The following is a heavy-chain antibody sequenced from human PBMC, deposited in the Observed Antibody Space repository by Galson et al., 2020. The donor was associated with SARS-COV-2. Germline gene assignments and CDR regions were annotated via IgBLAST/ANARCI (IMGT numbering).Heavy chain of an antibody. V-gene: IGHV4-38-2*01. J-gene: IGHJ4*02. CDR2: IYYIGST. Sequence: SQTLSLTCVVSGYSISSGYYWGWIRQPPGKGLEWIGSIYYIGSTYYNPSLKSRVSISLDKSNNQFSLTLSSVTAADTAVYYGARRHSSGWYGMDYWGQGILVTVAS. CDR3: ARRHSSGWYGMDY. CDR1: GYSISSGYY. D-gene: IGHD6-19*01.